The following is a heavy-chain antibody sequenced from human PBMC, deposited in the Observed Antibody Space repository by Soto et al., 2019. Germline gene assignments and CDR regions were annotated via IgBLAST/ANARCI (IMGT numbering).Heavy chain of an antibody. CDR2: IYSGGST. CDR1: GFTVSINY. J-gene: IGHJ6*02. V-gene: IGHV3-53*01. CDR3: ARDLRTGTTALPMDV. D-gene: IGHD1-7*01. Sequence: PGGSLRLSCAASGFTVSINYMSWVRHAPGKGLEWVSVIYSGGSTYYADSVKGRFTISRDNSKNTLYLQMNSLRAEDTAVYYCARDLRTGTTALPMDVWGQGTTVTVSS.